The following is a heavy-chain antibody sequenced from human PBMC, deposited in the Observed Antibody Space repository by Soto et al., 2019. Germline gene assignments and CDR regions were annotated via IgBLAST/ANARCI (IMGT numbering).Heavy chain of an antibody. Sequence: QVQLEQSGAEVTKTGSSVRLSCKTSGGTFISHSSHWVRQAPGQGLQWMGELIAKVEKGNYARKFQGRVTIAADRSADTVYMALKNLPSDDTSVYFCARGRTNCPEYLQFWGQCTLVTVSS. J-gene: IGHJ1*01. CDR2: LIAKVEKG. CDR1: GGTFISHS. CDR3: ARGRTNCPEYLQF. V-gene: IGHV1-69*01. D-gene: IGHD1-1*01.